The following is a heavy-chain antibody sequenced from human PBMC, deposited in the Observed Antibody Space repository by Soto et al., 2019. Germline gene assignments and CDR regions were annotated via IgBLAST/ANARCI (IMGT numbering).Heavy chain of an antibody. V-gene: IGHV3-23*01. CDR2: VSGSGGST. Sequence: GGSLRLSCEASGFTFSSYAMSWVRQAPGKGLEWVSAVSGSGGSTYYADSVKSRFTISRDNSKNTLYLQMNSLRAEDTAVYYCAKSSYLELNSSYYMDFWGKGTTVTVSS. CDR1: GFTFSSYA. D-gene: IGHD1-1*01. CDR3: AKSSYLELNSSYYMDF. J-gene: IGHJ6*03.